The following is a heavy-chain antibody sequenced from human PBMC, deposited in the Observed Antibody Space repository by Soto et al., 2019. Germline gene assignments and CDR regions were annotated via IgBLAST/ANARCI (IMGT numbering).Heavy chain of an antibody. D-gene: IGHD3-3*01. CDR2: MNPNSGNT. CDR3: SGDLLELVTIFGVVMAAATQKCDY. J-gene: IGHJ4*02. CDR1: GYTFSNYD. V-gene: IGHV1-8*01. Sequence: QVQLVQSGAEVKKPGASVKVSCKASGYTFSNYDINWVRQATGQGLEWMGWMNPNSGNTGYAQKVQGRDTMTRNTYVSTVYMGLSSLGSEDRVVYYSSGDLLELVTIFGVVMAAATQKCDYWGQGTLDTVSS.